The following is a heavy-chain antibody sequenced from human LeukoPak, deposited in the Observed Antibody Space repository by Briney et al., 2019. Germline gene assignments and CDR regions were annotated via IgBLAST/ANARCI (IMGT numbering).Heavy chain of an antibody. CDR3: AKDPTDTIVVVPAAHHGDAFDI. CDR2: IRFDGSESNK. V-gene: IGHV3-30*02. CDR1: GFTFSNYG. Sequence: GGSLRLSCAASGFTFSNYGMHWVRQAPGQGLEWVAFIRFDGSESNKNYADSVKGRFTISRDTSKNTLYLQMNSLRAEDTAVYYCAKDPTDTIVVVPAAHHGDAFDIWGQGTMVTVSS. D-gene: IGHD2-2*01. J-gene: IGHJ3*02.